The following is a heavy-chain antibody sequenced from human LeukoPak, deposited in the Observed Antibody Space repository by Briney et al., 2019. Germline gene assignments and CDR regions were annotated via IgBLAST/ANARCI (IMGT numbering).Heavy chain of an antibody. CDR3: ARGGSYTMVKNH. CDR2: IYNSGNN. Sequence: SETLSLTCTVSGGSISSDYWQWIRQPPGKGLEWVGYIYNSGNNHYNSSLKSRVTISIDTSKNQFSLKLSSVTAADTAVYYCARGGSYTMVKNHWGQGTLVTVSS. V-gene: IGHV4-59*12. CDR1: GGSISSDY. D-gene: IGHD1-26*01. J-gene: IGHJ5*02.